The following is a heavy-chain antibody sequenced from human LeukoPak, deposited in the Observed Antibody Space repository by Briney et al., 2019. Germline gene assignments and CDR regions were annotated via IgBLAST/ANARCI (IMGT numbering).Heavy chain of an antibody. CDR2: MNPNSGNT. Sequence: ASVKVSCKASGYTFTSYDINWVRQATGQGLEWMGWMNPNSGNTGYAQKFQGRVTMTRNTSISTAYMELSSLRAEDTAVYYCAKDFRGGDCSDYWGQGTLVTVSS. CDR3: AKDFRGGDCSDY. V-gene: IGHV1-8*01. D-gene: IGHD2-21*01. J-gene: IGHJ4*02. CDR1: GYTFTSYD.